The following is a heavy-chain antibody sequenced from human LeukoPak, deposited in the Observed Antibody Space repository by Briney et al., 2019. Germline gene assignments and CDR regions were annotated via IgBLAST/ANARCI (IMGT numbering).Heavy chain of an antibody. CDR1: GGSFSVHY. J-gene: IGHJ4*02. CDR2: INQSGST. D-gene: IGHD3-16*01. Sequence: SETLSLTCAVSGGSFSVHYWSWIRQPPGKGLEWIGEINQSGSTTYNPSLKSRVTLSVDTSKNQFSLTLSSVTAADTAVYYCATSYIGGFGKPDYWGQGTLVTVSS. CDR3: ATSYIGGFGKPDY. V-gene: IGHV4-34*01.